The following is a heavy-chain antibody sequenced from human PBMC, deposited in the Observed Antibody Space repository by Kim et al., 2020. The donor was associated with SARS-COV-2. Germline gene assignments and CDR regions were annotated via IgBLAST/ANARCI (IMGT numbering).Heavy chain of an antibody. Sequence: SETLSLTCTVSRGSLNNYYWNWIRQPPGKGLEWIAYINHSGSGNYNPSLRSRVTISLDTSRNQISLKVKSVTAADTAVYYCARDRREFGDYDYVYYVMDVWGVGATVTVSS. D-gene: IGHD4-17*01. CDR3: ARDRREFGDYDYVYYVMDV. CDR1: RGSLNNYY. J-gene: IGHJ6*04. V-gene: IGHV4-59*01. CDR2: INHSGSG.